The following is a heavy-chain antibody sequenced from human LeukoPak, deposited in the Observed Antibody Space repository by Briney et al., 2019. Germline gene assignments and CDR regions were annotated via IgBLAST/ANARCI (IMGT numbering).Heavy chain of an antibody. J-gene: IGHJ5*02. CDR3: ANLSYYYDSSGYRKPLNWFDP. D-gene: IGHD3-22*01. Sequence: EASVKVSCKVSGYTLTELSMHWVRQAPGKGLEWMGGFDPEDGETIYAQKFQGRVTMTEDTSTDTAYMELSSLRSEDTAVYYCANLSYYYDSSGYRKPLNWFDPWGQGTLVTVSS. CDR2: FDPEDGET. V-gene: IGHV1-24*01. CDR1: GYTLTELS.